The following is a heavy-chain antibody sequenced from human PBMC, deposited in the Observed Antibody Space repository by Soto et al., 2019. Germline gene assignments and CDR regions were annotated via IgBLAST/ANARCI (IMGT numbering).Heavy chain of an antibody. Sequence: EEEHLEASVKVSCKVSGYTLTELSMHWVRQAPGKGLEWMGGFDPEDGETIYAQKFQGRVTMTEDTSTDTAYMELSSLRSEDTAVYYCATEECTNGVCVNWFDPWGQGTLVTVSS. CDR3: ATEECTNGVCVNWFDP. CDR2: FDPEDGET. J-gene: IGHJ5*02. V-gene: IGHV1-24*01. CDR1: GYTLTELS. D-gene: IGHD2-8*01.